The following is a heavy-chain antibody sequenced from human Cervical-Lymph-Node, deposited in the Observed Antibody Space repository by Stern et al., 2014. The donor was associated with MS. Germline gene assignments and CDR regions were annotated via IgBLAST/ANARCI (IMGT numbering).Heavy chain of an antibody. D-gene: IGHD1-26*01. CDR3: ATTRWDLFTWNWFDP. J-gene: IGHJ5*02. CDR1: GGSISSSGYY. V-gene: IGHV4-61*02. Sequence: VQLVESGPGLVKPSQTLSLTCTVSGGSISSSGYYWSWIRQPADKGLEWIGRIHDSGLTYYNPSLQSRVTISMDTAQNQFSLKLPSVTAADTAVYYCATTRWDLFTWNWFDPWGQGTLVTVSS. CDR2: IHDSGLT.